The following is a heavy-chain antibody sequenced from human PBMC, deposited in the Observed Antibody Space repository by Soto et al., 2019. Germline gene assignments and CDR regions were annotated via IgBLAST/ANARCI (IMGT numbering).Heavy chain of an antibody. V-gene: IGHV3-30*18. CDR2: ISFDGRDK. D-gene: IGHD4-17*01. CDR1: GFSFSSYA. CDR3: AKDDTVADLHYFDN. J-gene: IGHJ4*02. Sequence: SGGSLRLSCAASGFSFSSYAMNWVRQAPGKGLEWVAVISFDGRDKYYADSVKGRVTISRDNSNNTLFLQMTNLRVEDTAVYYCAKDDTVADLHYFDNWGQGTLVTVS.